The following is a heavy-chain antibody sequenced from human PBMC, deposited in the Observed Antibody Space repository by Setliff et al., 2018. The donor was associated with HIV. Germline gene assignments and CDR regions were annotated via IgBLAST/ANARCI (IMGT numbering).Heavy chain of an antibody. Sequence: KTSETLSLTCTVSGGSVSDYYWSWIRQPPGKGLEWIGGIYHSGNTYYNPSLKSRVTISIDTSKNQFSLKLSSVTPADTAVYYCASHAPYTSSWNAAAFDIWGQGTMVTVSS. CDR3: ASHAPYTSSWNAAAFDI. D-gene: IGHD6-13*01. CDR2: IYHSGNT. CDR1: GGSVSDYY. J-gene: IGHJ3*02. V-gene: IGHV4-59*02.